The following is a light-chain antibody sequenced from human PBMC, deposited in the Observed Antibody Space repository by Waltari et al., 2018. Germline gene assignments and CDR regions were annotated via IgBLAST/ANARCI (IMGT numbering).Light chain of an antibody. V-gene: IGLV2-14*01. Sequence: QSALTQPASVSGSPGQSITISCTGPSSDVGGYNYVSWYQQHPGNAPKLMIYEVSTRPSRVSHRFSGSKSGNTASLTISGLQAADEADYYCSSYTSSSTPFVFGTGTKVTVL. J-gene: IGLJ1*01. CDR2: EVS. CDR1: SSDVGGYNY. CDR3: SSYTSSSTPFV.